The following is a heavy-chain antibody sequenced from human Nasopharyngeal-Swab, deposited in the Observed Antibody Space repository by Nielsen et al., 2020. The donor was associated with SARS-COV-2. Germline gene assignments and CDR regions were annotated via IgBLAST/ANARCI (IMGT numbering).Heavy chain of an antibody. D-gene: IGHD3-3*01. V-gene: IGHV3-7*03. CDR2: IKEDGSEA. CDR3: AKDIRGYYDFSP. CDR1: GIPFSKFL. Sequence: ESPKISRAASGIPFSKFLMNLVRPAPGTGLELVANIKEDGSEAHYVGSVRGRFTISRDNAENSLYLQMNSPRAEDTAVYYCAKDIRGYYDFSPWGLGTLVTVAS. J-gene: IGHJ5*02.